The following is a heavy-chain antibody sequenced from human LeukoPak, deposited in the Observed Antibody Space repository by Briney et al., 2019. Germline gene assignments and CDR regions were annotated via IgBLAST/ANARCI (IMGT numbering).Heavy chain of an antibody. CDR3: ARDSGDWGYYYGSGTPIDY. CDR2: ISSSSRYI. Sequence: PGGSLRLSCAASGFSFSSFGMNWVRQAPGKGLEWVSSISSSSRYIYYADSVKGRFTISRDNAKKSLYLQMNSLRAEDTAVYYCARDSGDWGYYYGSGTPIDYWGQGTLVTVSS. J-gene: IGHJ4*02. D-gene: IGHD3-10*01. CDR1: GFSFSSFG. V-gene: IGHV3-21*01.